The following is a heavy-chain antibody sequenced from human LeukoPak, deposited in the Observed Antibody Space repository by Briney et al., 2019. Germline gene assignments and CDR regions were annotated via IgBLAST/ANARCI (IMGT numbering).Heavy chain of an antibody. V-gene: IGHV1-46*01. J-gene: IGHJ2*01. CDR2: INPSGGST. Sequence: ASVKVSCKASGYTFTSYYMHWVRQAPGQGPEWMGIINPSGGSTGYAQKFQGRVTMTRDTSTSTVYMELSSLRSEDTAVYYCARGPVIGGHSSSSAWYFDLWGRGTLVTVSS. CDR1: GYTFTSYY. D-gene: IGHD6-6*01. CDR3: ARGPVIGGHSSSSAWYFDL.